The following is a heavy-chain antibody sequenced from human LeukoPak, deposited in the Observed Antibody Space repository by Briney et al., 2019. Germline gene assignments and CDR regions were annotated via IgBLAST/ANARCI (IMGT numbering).Heavy chain of an antibody. D-gene: IGHD3-10*01. CDR1: GGSMRDFC. V-gene: IGHV4-4*07. CDR2: VCDSWRT. CDR3: VRDDKGYYASRWTAFDV. Sequence: SDTLALTCTVSGGSMRDFCWGWIRQSAGRGLEWIGRVCDSWRTFYSSALQSRVSMSADTSTNQFSLKLPSVTAADTAVYYCVRDDKGYYASRWTAFDVWGQGTRVTVSS. J-gene: IGHJ3*01.